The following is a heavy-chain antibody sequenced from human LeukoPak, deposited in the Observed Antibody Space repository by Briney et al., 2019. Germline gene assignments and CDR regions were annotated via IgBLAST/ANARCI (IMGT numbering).Heavy chain of an antibody. CDR1: GFTVSSNY. V-gene: IGHV3-53*01. CDR3: ARLMVRGVIIDY. D-gene: IGHD3-10*01. CDR2: IYGGDST. Sequence: GGSLRLSCAASGFTVSSNYMSWVRQAPGKGLEWVSVIYGGDSTYYADSVKGRFTISRDSSKNTLYLQMNSLRAGDTAVYYCARLMVRGVIIDYWGQGTLVTVSS. J-gene: IGHJ4*02.